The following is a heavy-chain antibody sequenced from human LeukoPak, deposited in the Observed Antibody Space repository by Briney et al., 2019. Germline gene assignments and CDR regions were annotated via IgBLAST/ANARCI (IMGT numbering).Heavy chain of an antibody. CDR3: TTDRGFYYDSSGYPVDFDY. V-gene: IGHV3-15*01. CDR1: GFTFSSYG. J-gene: IGHJ4*02. D-gene: IGHD3-22*01. CDR2: IKSKTDGGTT. Sequence: GGTLRLSCAASGFTFSSYGMSWVRQAPGKGLEWVGRIKSKTDGGTTDYAAPVKGRFTISRDDPKNTLYLQMNSLKTEDTAVYYCTTDRGFYYDSSGYPVDFDYWGQGTLVTVSS.